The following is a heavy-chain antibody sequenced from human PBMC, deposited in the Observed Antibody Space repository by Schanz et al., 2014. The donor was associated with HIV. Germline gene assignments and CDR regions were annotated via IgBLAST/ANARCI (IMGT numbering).Heavy chain of an antibody. CDR3: AKGQDWPGPQLDH. CDR2: ISTSNGNT. CDR1: GYIFTSNG. V-gene: IGHV1-18*01. J-gene: IGHJ4*03. D-gene: IGHD3-9*01. Sequence: QVQLVQSGDEVKKPGASVRVSCKTSGYIFTSNGISWVRQAPGQGLEWMGWISTSNGNTNYAQKFQGRVTLTTDTSTNTAYMELRSLRSDDTAVYYCAKGQDWPGPQLDHWGHGSLVIVSS.